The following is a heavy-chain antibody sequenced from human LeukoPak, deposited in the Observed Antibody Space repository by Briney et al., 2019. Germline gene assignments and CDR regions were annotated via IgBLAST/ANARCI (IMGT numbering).Heavy chain of an antibody. Sequence: ASVKVSCKASGGTFSSYAISWVRQAPGQGLEWMGGIIPIFGTANYAQKFQGRVTITADESTSTSHMELSSLRSEDTAVYYCARTHDSSGLNWGQGTLVTVSS. D-gene: IGHD3-22*01. CDR3: ARTHDSSGLN. V-gene: IGHV1-69*13. CDR1: GGTFSSYA. CDR2: IIPIFGTA. J-gene: IGHJ4*02.